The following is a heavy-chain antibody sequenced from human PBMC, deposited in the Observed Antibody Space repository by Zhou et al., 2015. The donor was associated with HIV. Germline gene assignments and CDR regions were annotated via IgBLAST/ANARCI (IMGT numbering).Heavy chain of an antibody. V-gene: IGHV1-3*01. Sequence: QVQLVQSGAEVKKPGASVKVSCKASGYTFTSYAMHWVRQAPGQRLEWMGWINAGNGNTKYSQKFQGRVTITRDTSASTAYMELSSLRSEDTAVYYCAREKQWLDPYYYYGMDVWGQGTTVTVSS. J-gene: IGHJ6*02. CDR3: AREKQWLDPYYYYGMDV. D-gene: IGHD6-19*01. CDR2: INAGNGNT. CDR1: GYTFTSYA.